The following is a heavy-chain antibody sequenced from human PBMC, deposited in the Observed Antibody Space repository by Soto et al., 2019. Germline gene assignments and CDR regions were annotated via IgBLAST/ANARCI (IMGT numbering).Heavy chain of an antibody. J-gene: IGHJ4*02. CDR2: IYSGGRT. V-gene: IGHV3-53*01. CDR1: GFTVSSNY. D-gene: IGHD6-13*01. CDR3: ARQQLAYFDD. Sequence: EVQLVESGGGLIQPGGSLRLSCAASGFTVSSNYMGWVRQAPGRGLEWVSSIYSGGRTYYADSVEGRFTISRDNSKNTLYLQMNSLRDEDTAVYYCARQQLAYFDDWGQGTLVTVSS.